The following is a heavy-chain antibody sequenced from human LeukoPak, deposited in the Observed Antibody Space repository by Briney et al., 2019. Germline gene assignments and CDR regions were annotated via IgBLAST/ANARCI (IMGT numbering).Heavy chain of an antibody. CDR2: IYSGGST. Sequence: QPGGSLRLSCAASGFTVNSNHMSWVRQAPGKGLEWVSVIYSGGSTYYADSVKGRFTISRDNSKNTLYLRMNSLRAEDTAVYYRARDQGGGFDPWGQGTLVTVSS. CDR1: GFTVNSNH. CDR3: ARDQGGGFDP. J-gene: IGHJ5*02. V-gene: IGHV3-66*01. D-gene: IGHD1-26*01.